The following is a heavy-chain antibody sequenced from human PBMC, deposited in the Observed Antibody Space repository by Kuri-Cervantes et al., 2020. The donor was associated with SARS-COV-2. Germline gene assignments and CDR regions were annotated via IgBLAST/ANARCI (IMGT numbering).Heavy chain of an antibody. CDR2: IYYSEST. D-gene: IGHD3-22*01. CDR3: ARVYYDSSGYYEVRYFDY. Sequence: SETLSLTCTVSGGSISSYYWSWIRQPPGKGLEWIGYIYYSESTNYHPSLKSRVTISVDTSKNQFSLKLSSVTAADTAVYYCARVYYDSSGYYEVRYFDYWGQGTLVTVSS. CDR1: GGSISSYY. J-gene: IGHJ4*02. V-gene: IGHV4-59*01.